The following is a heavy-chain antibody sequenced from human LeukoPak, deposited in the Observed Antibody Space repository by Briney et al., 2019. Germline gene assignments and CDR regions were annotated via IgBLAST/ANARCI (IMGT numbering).Heavy chain of an antibody. Sequence: GGSLRLSCAASGFTFNRYWMSRVRQAPGKGLEWVAQIKSDGSEEYYADPVRGRFTISRDNAKNSLYLQMNSLRAEDTAVYYCARDLGYGSGSFLDYWGQGTLVTVSS. J-gene: IGHJ4*02. CDR3: ARDLGYGSGSFLDY. CDR2: IKSDGSEE. CDR1: GFTFNRYW. V-gene: IGHV3-7*01. D-gene: IGHD3-10*01.